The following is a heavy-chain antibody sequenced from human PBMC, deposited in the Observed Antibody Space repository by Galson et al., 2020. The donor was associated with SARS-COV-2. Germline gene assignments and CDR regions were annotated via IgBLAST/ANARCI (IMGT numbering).Heavy chain of an antibody. CDR3: ARDRGQWELLLDN. J-gene: IGHJ4*02. Sequence: GESLKISCAASGFTFSSYAIHWVRQAPGKGLEWVSSISASGTYIHYGDAVKGRFSISRDNAKNSLFLQMNSLRAEDTAVYYCARDRGQWELLLDNWGQGTLVTVSS. CDR1: GFTFSSYA. CDR2: ISASGTYI. V-gene: IGHV3-21*01. D-gene: IGHD1-26*01.